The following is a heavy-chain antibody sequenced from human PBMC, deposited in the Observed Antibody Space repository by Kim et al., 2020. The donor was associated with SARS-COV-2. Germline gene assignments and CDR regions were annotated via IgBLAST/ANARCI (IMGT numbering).Heavy chain of an antibody. Sequence: GGSLRLSCSASGFTFSSYAMHWVRQAPGKGLEYVSAISSNGGSTYYADSVKGRFTISRDNSKNTLYLQMSSLRAEDTAVYYCVNGDYYYDSSGYYYGNDYWGQGTLVTVSS. CDR3: VNGDYYYDSSGYYYGNDY. J-gene: IGHJ4*02. CDR1: GFTFSSYA. V-gene: IGHV3-64D*09. CDR2: ISSNGGST. D-gene: IGHD3-22*01.